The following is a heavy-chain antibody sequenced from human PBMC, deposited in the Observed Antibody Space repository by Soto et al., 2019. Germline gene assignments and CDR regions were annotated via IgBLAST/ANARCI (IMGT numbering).Heavy chain of an antibody. CDR1: GGSISSYY. CDR3: ARGNYYDSSGPPFRYYYGMDV. CDR2: IYYSGST. V-gene: IGHV4-59*01. D-gene: IGHD3-22*01. Sequence: PSETLSLTCTVSGGSISSYYWSWIRQPPGKGLEWIGYIYYSGSTNYNPSLKSRVTISVDTSKNQFSLKLSSVTAADTAVYYCARGNYYDSSGPPFRYYYGMDVWGQGTTVTVSS. J-gene: IGHJ6*02.